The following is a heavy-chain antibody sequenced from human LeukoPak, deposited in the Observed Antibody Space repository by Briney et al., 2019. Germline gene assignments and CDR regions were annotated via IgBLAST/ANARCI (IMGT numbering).Heavy chain of an antibody. CDR1: GFTFNNYA. Sequence: GGSLRLSCAASGFTFNNYAMNWVRQAPGKGLEWVSYIRGGGSNTRYSDSVKGRSIISGDNSKNILYLQMNSLRAEDTAIYYCAKCSASYSNDAFDVWGRGTMVTVSS. J-gene: IGHJ3*01. CDR2: IRGGGSNT. D-gene: IGHD3-10*02. CDR3: AKCSASYSNDAFDV. V-gene: IGHV3-23*01.